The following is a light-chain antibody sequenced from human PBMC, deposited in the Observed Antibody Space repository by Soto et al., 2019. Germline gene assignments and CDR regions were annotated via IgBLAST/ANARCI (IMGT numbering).Light chain of an antibody. J-gene: IGLJ2*01. CDR3: SSFTTTSTVL. CDR1: SSDIGGYNY. Sequence: QSALTQPASVSGSLGQSITISCTGTSSDIGGYNYVSWYQQHPGKAPKVMIFEVSKRPSGVSNSFSGSKSGNMAFLTISGLQAEDEGDYYCSSFTTTSTVLLGGGTKLTVL. CDR2: EVS. V-gene: IGLV2-14*01.